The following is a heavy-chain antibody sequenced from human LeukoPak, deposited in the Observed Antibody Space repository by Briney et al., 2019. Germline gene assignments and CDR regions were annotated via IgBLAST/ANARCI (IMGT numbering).Heavy chain of an antibody. CDR1: GFTFSSYA. J-gene: IGHJ4*02. CDR2: ISGSGGST. Sequence: GGSLRLSCAASGFTFSSYAMSWVRQAPGKGLEWVSAISGSGGSTYYADSVKGRFTISRDNAKNSLYLQMNSLRAEDTAVYYCARDVWDTAMGPVDYWGQGTLVTVSS. V-gene: IGHV3-23*01. CDR3: ARDVWDTAMGPVDY. D-gene: IGHD5-18*01.